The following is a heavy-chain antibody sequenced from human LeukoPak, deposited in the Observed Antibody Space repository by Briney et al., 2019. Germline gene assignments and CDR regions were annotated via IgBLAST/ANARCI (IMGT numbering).Heavy chain of an antibody. CDR2: FYSSGTT. CDR1: GGSISIYY. V-gene: IGHV4-4*07. CDR3: ARDNGGWYFDY. D-gene: IGHD2-8*01. J-gene: IGHJ4*02. Sequence: PSETLSLTCTFSGGSISIYYWSWIRQPAGKGLEWIGRFYSSGTTNYNPSLKSRVTMSVDTSKSQFSLKLTSVTAADSAVYYCARDNGGWYFDYWGQGTLVTVSS.